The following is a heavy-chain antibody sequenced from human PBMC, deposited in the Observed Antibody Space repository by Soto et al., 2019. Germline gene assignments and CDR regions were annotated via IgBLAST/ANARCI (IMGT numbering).Heavy chain of an antibody. V-gene: IGHV5-51*01. D-gene: IGHD4-4*01. CDR2: IYPGDSDT. CDR1: GYSFTSYW. CDR3: ARRYPFTVTTYYYYYGMDV. Sequence: GESLKISCKGSGYSFTSYWIGWVRQMPGKGLEWMGIIYPGDSDTRYSPSFQGQVTISADKSISNAYLQWSSLKASDTAMYYCARRYPFTVTTYYYYYGMDVWGQGTTVTVSS. J-gene: IGHJ6*02.